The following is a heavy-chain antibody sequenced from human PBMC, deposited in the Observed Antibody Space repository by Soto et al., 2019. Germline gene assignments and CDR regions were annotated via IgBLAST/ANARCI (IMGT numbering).Heavy chain of an antibody. V-gene: IGHV3-48*02. J-gene: IGHJ4*02. CDR1: GFTFSSYS. CDR2: ISTTSSSI. CDR3: ARTGVAFDY. Sequence: PGGSLRLSCAASGFTFSSYSMNWVRQAPGKGLEWISYISTTSSSIYYADSVKGRFTISRDNAKNSLFLQMNSLRDEDTAVYYCARTGVAFDYWGQGALVTVSS. D-gene: IGHD3-3*01.